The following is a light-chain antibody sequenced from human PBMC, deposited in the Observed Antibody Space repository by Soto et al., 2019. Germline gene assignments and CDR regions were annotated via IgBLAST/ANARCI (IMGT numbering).Light chain of an antibody. CDR3: QQYNNWPPRA. Sequence: ELVMTQSPATLSLSPGERVTLSCRASQSVSSNLAWYQQKPGQAPRLLIYGASTRATGIPARFSGSGSGTEFTLTIRSLQSEDLAVYYCQQYNNWPPRAFGKGTKVDIK. CDR1: QSVSSN. V-gene: IGKV3-15*01. J-gene: IGKJ1*01. CDR2: GAS.